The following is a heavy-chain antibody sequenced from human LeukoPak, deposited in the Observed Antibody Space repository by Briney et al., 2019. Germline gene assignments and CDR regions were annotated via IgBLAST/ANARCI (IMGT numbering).Heavy chain of an antibody. V-gene: IGHV4-34*01. Sequence: SETLSLTCAVYGGSFSGYYWSWIRQPPGKGLEWIGEINHSGSTNYNPSLKSRVTISVDTSKNQFSLKLSSVTAADTAVYYCARQVAIDSSGYEFDYWGQGTLVTVSS. CDR3: ARQVAIDSSGYEFDY. D-gene: IGHD3-22*01. J-gene: IGHJ4*02. CDR2: INHSGST. CDR1: GGSFSGYY.